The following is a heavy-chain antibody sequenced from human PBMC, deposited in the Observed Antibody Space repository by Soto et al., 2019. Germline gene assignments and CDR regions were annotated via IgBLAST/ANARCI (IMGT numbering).Heavy chain of an antibody. CDR1: GFRFSTYA. Sequence: EVQLLESGGGLVQPGGSLRLSCEASGFRFSTYAMSWVRHAPGKGLEWVSSISGSGGSIYYADSVKGPFTISRDNSKNTHYLQIKSLSVGDTAVYYCAKSPRGLSVCGVVKKLPLDYWGQGTLITVSS. CDR2: ISGSGGSI. V-gene: IGHV3-23*01. CDR3: AKSPRGLSVCGVVKKLPLDY. D-gene: IGHD3-3*01. J-gene: IGHJ4*02.